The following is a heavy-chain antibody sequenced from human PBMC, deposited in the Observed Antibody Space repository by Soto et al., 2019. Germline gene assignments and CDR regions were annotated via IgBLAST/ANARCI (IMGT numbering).Heavy chain of an antibody. CDR3: ARSEEDSDYYYYGMDV. J-gene: IGHJ6*02. CDR2: TYYRSRWYS. Sequence: PXQTLSLTFVGSGYTVSSNSVAWNWVRQSPSRGLEWLGRTYYRSRWYSDYAVSVRSRIDINADTSKNQVSLQLNSVTPEDTAVYYCARSEEDSDYYYYGMDVWGQGTKVTVSS. V-gene: IGHV6-1*01. D-gene: IGHD2-15*01. CDR1: GYTVSSNSVA.